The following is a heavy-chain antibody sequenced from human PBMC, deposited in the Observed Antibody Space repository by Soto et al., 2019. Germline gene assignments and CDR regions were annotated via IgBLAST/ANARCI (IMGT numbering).Heavy chain of an antibody. CDR1: GGSISSGDYY. V-gene: IGHV4-30-4*01. CDR2: IYYSGST. J-gene: IGHJ4*02. CDR3: AGVGGFGATTIDY. D-gene: IGHD3-10*01. Sequence: SETLSLTCTVSGGSISSGDYYWSWIRQPPGKGLEWIGYIYYSGSTYYNPSLKSRVTISVDTSKNQFSLKLSSVTAADTAVYYCAGVGGFGATTIDYCGQGTLVTVSS.